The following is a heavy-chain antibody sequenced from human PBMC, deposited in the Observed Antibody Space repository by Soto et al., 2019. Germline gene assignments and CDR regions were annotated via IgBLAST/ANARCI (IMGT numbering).Heavy chain of an antibody. V-gene: IGHV4-30-4*01. D-gene: IGHD1-26*01. CDR2: IYYSGST. J-gene: IGHJ5*02. Sequence: QVQLQESGPGLVKPSQTLSLTCTVSGGSISSGDYYWSWIRQPPGKGLEWIGYIYYSGSTYYNPSLRIRVTISVDTSKNQFSLKLSSVTAADTAVYYCARVTTVLDNWFDPWGQGTLVTVSS. CDR3: ARVTTVLDNWFDP. CDR1: GGSISSGDYY.